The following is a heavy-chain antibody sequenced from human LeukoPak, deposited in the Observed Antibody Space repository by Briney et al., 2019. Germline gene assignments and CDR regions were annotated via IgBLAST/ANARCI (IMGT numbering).Heavy chain of an antibody. J-gene: IGHJ4*02. Sequence: PGGSLRLSCAASGFTFSSYAMHWVRQAPGKGLEWVAVISYDGSNKYYADSVKGRFTISRDNSKNTLYLQMNSLRAEDTAVYYCASLVAAAGTRDYWGQGTLVTVSS. V-gene: IGHV3-30-3*01. CDR2: ISYDGSNK. CDR3: ASLVAAAGTRDY. CDR1: GFTFSSYA. D-gene: IGHD6-13*01.